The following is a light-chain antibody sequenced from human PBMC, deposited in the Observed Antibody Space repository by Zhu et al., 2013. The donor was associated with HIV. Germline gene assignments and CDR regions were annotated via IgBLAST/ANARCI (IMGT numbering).Light chain of an antibody. Sequence: DIVMTQSPDSLAVSLGERATINCKSSQSVLYSSNNKNYLAWYQQNPGQPPKLLIYWASTRESGVPDRFSGSGSGTDFTLTISRLEPEDFALYYCQQYGDSPPFTFGPGTKVDIK. CDR1: QSVLYSSNNKNY. CDR3: QQYGDSPPFT. V-gene: IGKV4-1*01. CDR2: WAS. J-gene: IGKJ3*01.